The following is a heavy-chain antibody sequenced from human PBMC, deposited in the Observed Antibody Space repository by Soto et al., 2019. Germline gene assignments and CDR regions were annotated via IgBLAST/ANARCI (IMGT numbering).Heavy chain of an antibody. CDR2: IYWGDDK. V-gene: IGHV2-5*02. D-gene: IGHD6-19*01. CDR1: GFSLSTSGVG. Sequence: QITLKESGPTLVKPTQTLTLTCTFSGFSLSTSGVGVGWIRQPPGKALEWLALIYWGDDKRYSPSLKSRLTITKDTSKNQVVLTMTNMDPVDTATYYCAHRKGGYSSGWYLDYWGQGTLVTVSS. J-gene: IGHJ4*02. CDR3: AHRKGGYSSGWYLDY.